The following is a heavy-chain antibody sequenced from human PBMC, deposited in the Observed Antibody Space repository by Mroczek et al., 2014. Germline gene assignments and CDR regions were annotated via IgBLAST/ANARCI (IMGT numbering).Heavy chain of an antibody. V-gene: IGHV3-33*01. CDR1: GFTFSSYG. D-gene: IGHD3-16*01. J-gene: IGHJ4*02. Sequence: QVQLVESGGGVVQPGRSLRLSCAASGFTFSSYGMHWVRQAPGKGLEWVAVIWYDGSNKYYADSVKGRFTISRDNSKNTLYLQMNSLRAEDTAVYYCARDRVITFGGVLTTLDYWGQGTLVTVSS. CDR2: IWYDGSNK. CDR3: ARDRVITFGGVLTTLDY.